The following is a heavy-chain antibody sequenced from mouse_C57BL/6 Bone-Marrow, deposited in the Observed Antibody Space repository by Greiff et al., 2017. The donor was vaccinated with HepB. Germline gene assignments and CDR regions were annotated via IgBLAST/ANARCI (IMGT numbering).Heavy chain of an antibody. CDR3: ARHEYYGSSWGFAY. D-gene: IGHD1-1*01. V-gene: IGHV5-12*01. Sequence: EVKLVESGGGLVQPGGSLKLSCAASGFTFSDYYMYWVRQTPEKRLEWVAYISNGGGSNYYPDTVKGRFTISRDNAKNTLYLQMSRLKSEDTAMYYCARHEYYGSSWGFAYWGQGTLVTVSA. CDR1: GFTFSDYY. CDR2: ISNGGGSN. J-gene: IGHJ3*01.